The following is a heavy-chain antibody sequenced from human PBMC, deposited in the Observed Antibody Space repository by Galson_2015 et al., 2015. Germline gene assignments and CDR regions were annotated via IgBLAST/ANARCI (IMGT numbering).Heavy chain of an antibody. CDR1: GFTFSSYE. V-gene: IGHV3-48*03. CDR2: ISSSGSTI. D-gene: IGHD4-17*01. CDR3: ARDDDYGAREI. J-gene: IGHJ3*02. Sequence: SLRLSCAASGFTFSSYEMNWVRQAPGKGLEWVSYISSSGSTIYYADSVKGRFTISRDNAKNSLYLQMNSLRAEDTAVYYCARDDDYGAREIWGQGTMVTVSS.